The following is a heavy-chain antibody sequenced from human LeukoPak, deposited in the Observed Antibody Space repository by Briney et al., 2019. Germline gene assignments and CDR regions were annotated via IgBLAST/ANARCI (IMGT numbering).Heavy chain of an antibody. J-gene: IGHJ4*02. Sequence: GGSLRLSCTASGFSFSGHWMHWARQLPGKGLVWVSRISPTGSTTSYADSVKGRFTVSRDNAKKMVYLQMNSLRVEDSAVYYCAAGPSSNGHQLPYWGQGTLVTVSS. CDR1: GFSFSGHW. CDR2: ISPTGSTT. CDR3: AAGPSSNGHQLPY. D-gene: IGHD4-11*01. V-gene: IGHV3-74*01.